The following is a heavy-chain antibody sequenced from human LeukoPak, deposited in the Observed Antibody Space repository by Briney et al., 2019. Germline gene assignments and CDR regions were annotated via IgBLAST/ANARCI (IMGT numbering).Heavy chain of an antibody. V-gene: IGHV3-48*03. CDR3: ARSVEGSFDY. J-gene: IGHJ4*02. CDR2: INAMRTT. CDR1: GFTFSSYE. Sequence: AGGSLRLSCAASGFTFSSYEMNWLRQAPGKGLEWVAYINAMRTTYYADSVAGRLTISRDNAKNSVSLQMNSLRVEDTAVYYCARSVEGSFDYWGQGTVVTVSS. D-gene: IGHD6-19*01.